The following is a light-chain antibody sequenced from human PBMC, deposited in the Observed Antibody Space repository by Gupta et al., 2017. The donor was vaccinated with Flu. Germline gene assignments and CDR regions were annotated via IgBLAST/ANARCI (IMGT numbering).Light chain of an antibody. J-gene: IGLJ3*02. CDR3: AAWDDSMGDDILNGPKV. CDR1: SSNTGSHT. Sequence: QSVLTQPPSASGTPGQRVTISCSGSSSNTGSHTVSWYPHVPGTAPKLLIYGTNQRPSGVPDRFSGSKSGTSASLAIRGLQSEDEADYYCAAWDDSMGDDILNGPKVFGGGTKLTVL. CDR2: GTN. V-gene: IGLV1-44*01.